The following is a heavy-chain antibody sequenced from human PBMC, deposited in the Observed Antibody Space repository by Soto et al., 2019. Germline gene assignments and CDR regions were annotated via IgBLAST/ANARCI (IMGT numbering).Heavy chain of an antibody. CDR3: ARGSQLERDALDI. V-gene: IGHV4-31*03. CDR2: IYYTGQT. J-gene: IGHJ3*02. CDR1: GVSINSGGYY. D-gene: IGHD1-1*01. Sequence: QVQLQESGPGLVKPSQTLSLTCSVSGVSINSGGYYWSWIRHHPGKGLEWIGYIYYTGQTFYNASLKSRVAMSLDTSKNQFFLKLSSVTAADTAVYYCARGSQLERDALDIWGQGTMVTVSS.